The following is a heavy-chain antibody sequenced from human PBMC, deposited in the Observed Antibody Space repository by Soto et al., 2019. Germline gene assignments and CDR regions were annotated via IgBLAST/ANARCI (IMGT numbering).Heavy chain of an antibody. J-gene: IGHJ4*02. CDR1: GGSISSGGYY. CDR2: IYYSGST. D-gene: IGHD3-10*01. Sequence: SETLSLTSTVSGGSISSGGYYWSWIRQHPGKGLEWIGYIYYSGSTYYNPSLKSRVTISVDTSKNQFSLKLSSVTAADTAVYYCARGGTMVRGVIHTPYFDYWGQGTLVTVSS. V-gene: IGHV4-31*03. CDR3: ARGGTMVRGVIHTPYFDY.